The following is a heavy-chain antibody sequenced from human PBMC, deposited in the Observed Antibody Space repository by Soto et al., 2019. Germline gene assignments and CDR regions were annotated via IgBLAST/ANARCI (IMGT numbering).Heavy chain of an antibody. D-gene: IGHD6-25*01. J-gene: IGHJ4*02. Sequence: ASVKVSCKASGYTFSSYAMHWVRQAPGQRLEWMGWINAGNDNTEYSQKFQGRVTITRDTSASTAYMELSGLRSEDTAVFYCAKAKSSSGWTLDFWGQGTLVTVSS. CDR3: AKAKSSSGWTLDF. V-gene: IGHV1-3*01. CDR1: GYTFSSYA. CDR2: INAGNDNT.